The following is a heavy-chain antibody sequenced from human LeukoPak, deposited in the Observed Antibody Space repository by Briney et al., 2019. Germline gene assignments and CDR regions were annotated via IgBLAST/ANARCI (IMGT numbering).Heavy chain of an antibody. V-gene: IGHV1-24*01. Sequence: GASVKVSCKVSGYTLTELSMHWVRQAPGKGLEWMGGFDPEDGETIYAQKFQGRVTMTRDTSTSTVYMELSSLRSEDTAVYYCARDKSSVTTLGYWGQGTLVTVSS. CDR1: GYTLTELS. J-gene: IGHJ4*02. CDR2: FDPEDGET. CDR3: ARDKSSVTTLGY. D-gene: IGHD4-17*01.